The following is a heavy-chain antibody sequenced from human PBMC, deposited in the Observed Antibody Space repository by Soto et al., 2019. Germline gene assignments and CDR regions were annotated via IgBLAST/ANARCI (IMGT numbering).Heavy chain of an antibody. V-gene: IGHV3-9*01. CDR2: FKWNSGDV. CDR1: GFTFGGYA. CDR3: AKDRSSGSPYYGMDF. J-gene: IGHJ6*02. D-gene: IGHD3-10*01. Sequence: GGSLRLSCAASGFTFGGYAMHWVRQVPGKGLEWVSGFKWNSGDVGYADSVKGRFTISRDNAKNSLYLQMNSLRPEDTAVYYCAKDRSSGSPYYGMDFWGQGTMVTVSS.